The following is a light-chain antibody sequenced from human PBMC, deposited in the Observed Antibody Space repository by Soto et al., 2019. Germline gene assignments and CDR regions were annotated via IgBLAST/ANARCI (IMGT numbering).Light chain of an antibody. V-gene: IGKV1-27*01. CDR3: QRYNSAPRT. J-gene: IGKJ1*01. Sequence: DIQMTQSPSSLSASVGDRVTITCRASQGIRNDLAWYQQKPGKVPKLLIYAASTLQSGVPSRLRGSGSGTDCTLSISSLQPEDVATYYCQRYNSAPRTFGQGTKVEIK. CDR1: QGIRND. CDR2: AAS.